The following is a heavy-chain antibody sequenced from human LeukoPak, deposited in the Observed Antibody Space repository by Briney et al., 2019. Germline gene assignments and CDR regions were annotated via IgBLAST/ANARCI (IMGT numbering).Heavy chain of an antibody. V-gene: IGHV1-46*01. Sequence: ASVKVSCKASGFTLTSFYMHWVRQAPGQGLEWMGVISPSVGSTSYAQKFQGRVTMTEDTSTDTAHLELSSLRSEDTAVYYCASSVDLVANYYFDHWGQGTLVTVSS. CDR2: ISPSVGST. D-gene: IGHD5-12*01. CDR1: GFTLTSFY. CDR3: ASSVDLVANYYFDH. J-gene: IGHJ4*02.